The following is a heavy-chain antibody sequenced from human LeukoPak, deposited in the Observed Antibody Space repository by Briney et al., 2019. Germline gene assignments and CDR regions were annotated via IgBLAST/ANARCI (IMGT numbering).Heavy chain of an antibody. J-gene: IGHJ4*02. CDR3: VREDTPATANY. D-gene: IGHD2-21*02. Sequence: GGSLRLSCAASGFNFANHAMSWVRQTAGKGLEWDSAISGGGDITYYADSVKGRFTISRDNSKDTLFLQMHSLRPGDTAVYYCVREDTPATANYWGQGTLVTISS. V-gene: IGHV3-23*01. CDR2: ISGGGDIT. CDR1: GFNFANHA.